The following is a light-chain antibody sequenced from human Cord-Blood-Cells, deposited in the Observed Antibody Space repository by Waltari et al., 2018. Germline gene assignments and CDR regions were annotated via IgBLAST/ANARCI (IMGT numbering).Light chain of an antibody. J-gene: IGKJ5*01. V-gene: IGKV1-33*01. CDR3: QQDDNLPIT. Sequence: DIQMTQSPSSLSATVGDRVTITCQASQDISNYLNWYQQKPGKAPKPLIYDASNLGTRAPSMFSGCGSGTDSTFPISILHPEVIAAYYGQQDDNLPITVAQGTRLAMK. CDR2: DAS. CDR1: QDISNY.